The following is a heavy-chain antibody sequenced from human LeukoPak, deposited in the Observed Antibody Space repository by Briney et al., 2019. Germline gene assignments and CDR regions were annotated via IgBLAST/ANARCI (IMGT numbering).Heavy chain of an antibody. CDR1: GFTFSSYA. J-gene: IGHJ4*02. V-gene: IGHV3-30*04. D-gene: IGHD5-18*01. Sequence: GGSLRLSCAASGFTFSSYAMHWVRQAPGKGLEWVAVISYDGSNKYYADSVKGRFTISRDNSKNSLYLQMNSLRAEDTAVYYCATYSYGLFDYWGQGTLVTVSS. CDR2: ISYDGSNK. CDR3: ATYSYGLFDY.